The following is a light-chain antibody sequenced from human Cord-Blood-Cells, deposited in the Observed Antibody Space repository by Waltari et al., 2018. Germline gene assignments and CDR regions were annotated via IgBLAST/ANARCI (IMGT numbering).Light chain of an antibody. J-gene: IGKJ1*01. CDR1: QSISSY. CDR2: AAS. CDR3: QQSYRTPWT. V-gene: IGKV1-39*01. Sequence: DIQMTQSPSSLSASVGDRVTITCRASQSISSYLNWYQQKPGKAPKLLIYAASSLQSGVPSRFSGRGSGTDFTLTISSLQPEDFATYDCQQSYRTPWTFGQGTKVEIK.